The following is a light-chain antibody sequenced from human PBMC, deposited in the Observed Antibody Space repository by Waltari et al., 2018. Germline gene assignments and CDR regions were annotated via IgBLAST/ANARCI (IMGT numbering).Light chain of an antibody. Sequence: SALTQSAPVSGSPGHSIPLSCPGSRIDVEIYNLVPWYQQTPGKAPKLLIYEVNKRPSGVSYRFSGSKSGNTASLTISGLQADDEADYYCCSYAGTSIYVFGTGTKVTV. CDR3: CSYAGTSIYV. J-gene: IGLJ1*01. V-gene: IGLV2-23*02. CDR1: RIDVEIYNL. CDR2: EVN.